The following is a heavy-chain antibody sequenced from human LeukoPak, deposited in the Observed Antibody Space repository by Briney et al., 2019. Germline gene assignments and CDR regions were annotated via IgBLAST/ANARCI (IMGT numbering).Heavy chain of an antibody. Sequence: GGSLRPSCAASGFTFSSYGMHWVRQAPGKGLEWVAVIWYDGSNKYYADSVKGRFTISRDNSKNTLYLQMNSLRAEDTAVYYCAKSGNLGYCSSTSCYAFDIWGQGRMVTVSS. D-gene: IGHD2-2*01. J-gene: IGHJ3*02. CDR2: IWYDGSNK. CDR3: AKSGNLGYCSSTSCYAFDI. CDR1: GFTFSSYG. V-gene: IGHV3-30*02.